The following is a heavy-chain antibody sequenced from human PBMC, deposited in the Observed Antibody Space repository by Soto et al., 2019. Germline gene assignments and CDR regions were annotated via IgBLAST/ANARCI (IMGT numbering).Heavy chain of an antibody. Sequence: SETLSLTCTVSGGSISSYYWSCIRQPAGKGLEWIGLIYTSGSSNYNPSLKSRVTMSVDTSKNQFSLKLSSVTAADTAVYYCARGCRWSGYYTPVYFDYWGQGTRVTVSS. CDR1: GGSISSYY. CDR2: IYTSGSS. CDR3: ARGCRWSGYYTPVYFDY. V-gene: IGHV4-4*07. J-gene: IGHJ4*02. D-gene: IGHD3-3*01.